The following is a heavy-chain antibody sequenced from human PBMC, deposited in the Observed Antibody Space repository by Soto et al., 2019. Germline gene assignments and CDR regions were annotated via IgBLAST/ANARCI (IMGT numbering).Heavy chain of an antibody. V-gene: IGHV4-39*01. J-gene: IGHJ4*02. CDR3: ARQQQLVDY. Sequence: SETLSLTCTVSGGSISSSGYYWGWIRQPPGKGLEWIGSIYYSGSTYYNPSLKSRITISVDTSKNQFSLRLSSVTAADTAVYYCARQQQLVDYWGQGTLVTVSS. CDR1: GGSISSSGYY. CDR2: IYYSGST. D-gene: IGHD6-13*01.